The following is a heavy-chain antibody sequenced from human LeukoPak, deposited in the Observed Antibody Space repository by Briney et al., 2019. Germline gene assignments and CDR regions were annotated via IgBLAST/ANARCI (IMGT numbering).Heavy chain of an antibody. CDR3: ARILGYCSGSSCYHSRWYYFDY. V-gene: IGHV4-34*01. CDR1: GGSFSSYY. J-gene: IGHJ4*02. Sequence: SETLSLTCAVYGGSFSSYYWSWIRQPPGKGLEWIGEISHGGSTNYNPSLKSRVTISVDTSKNHFSLKLSSVTAADTAVYYCARILGYCSGSSCYHSRWYYFDYWGQGTLVTVSS. D-gene: IGHD2-15*01. CDR2: ISHGGST.